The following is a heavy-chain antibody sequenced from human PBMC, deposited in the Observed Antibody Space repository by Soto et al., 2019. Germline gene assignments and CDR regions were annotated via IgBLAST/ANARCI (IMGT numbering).Heavy chain of an antibody. D-gene: IGHD6-19*01. V-gene: IGHV3-23*01. Sequence: PGGSLRLSCAASGFTFSSYAMSWVRQAPGKGLEWVSAISGSGGSTYYADSVKGRFTISRDNSKNTLYLQMNSLRAEDTAVYYCAKAYSSGWYGAEYFQHWGQGTLVTVS. CDR3: AKAYSSGWYGAEYFQH. CDR2: ISGSGGST. J-gene: IGHJ1*01. CDR1: GFTFSSYA.